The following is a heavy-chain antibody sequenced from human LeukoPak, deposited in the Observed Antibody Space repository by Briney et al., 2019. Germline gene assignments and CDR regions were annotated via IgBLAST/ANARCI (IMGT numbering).Heavy chain of an antibody. CDR3: ARVGSGGAWFDF. V-gene: IGHV4-59*01. Sequence: NPSETLSLTCTVSGGSMSNYYWLWIRQSPGKGLEWIGYIYYSGSTHYNPSLNSRVTMSVDTSKNQFSLKLSSVTAADTAVYYCARVGSGGAWFDFWGQGTLVSVSS. J-gene: IGHJ4*02. CDR2: IYYSGST. CDR1: GGSMSNYY. D-gene: IGHD6-19*01.